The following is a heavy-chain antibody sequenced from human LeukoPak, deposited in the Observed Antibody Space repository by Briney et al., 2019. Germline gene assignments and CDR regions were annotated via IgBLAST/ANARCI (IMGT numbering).Heavy chain of an antibody. Sequence: ASVKVSCKASGYTFTSYGISWVRQAPGQGLEWMGWINPNSGGTNYAQKFQGRVTMTRDTSISTAYMELSRLRSDDTAVYYCARAAPMNYYDTLYYFDYWGQGTLVTVSS. D-gene: IGHD3-22*01. J-gene: IGHJ4*02. CDR3: ARAAPMNYYDTLYYFDY. CDR1: GYTFTSYG. V-gene: IGHV1-2*02. CDR2: INPNSGGT.